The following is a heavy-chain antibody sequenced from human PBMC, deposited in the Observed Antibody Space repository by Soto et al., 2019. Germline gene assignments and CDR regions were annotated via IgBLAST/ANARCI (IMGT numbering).Heavy chain of an antibody. J-gene: IGHJ4*02. Sequence: SATXSLAWTVSGFSMVVRSYHVCGMRQPPGSVLEWIGSIDYSGRVYYSESLLGRVTIIVDKSTNRFSLSMDSVPAADKAVYYRAITTAIEVDGTDYWGQGTLVTVSS. CDR1: GFSMVVRSYH. CDR3: AITTAIEVDGTDY. CDR2: IDYSGRV. D-gene: IGHD5-18*01. V-gene: IGHV4-39*02.